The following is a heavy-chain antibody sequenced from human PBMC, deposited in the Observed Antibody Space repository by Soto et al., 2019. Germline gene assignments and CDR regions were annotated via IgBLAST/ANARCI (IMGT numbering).Heavy chain of an antibody. J-gene: IGHJ3*02. Sequence: PSDTPSLSYTVSGGSISGSDYYWSWIRQPPGKGLEWIGFIYNSGSTYYNSSLKSRVTISVDRSKNHFFLNLTSVTAADTAVYYCSTYRKFFQIWGQGTKVTVS. V-gene: IGHV4-30-2*01. CDR3: STYRKFFQI. CDR2: IYNSGST. CDR1: GGSISGSDYY.